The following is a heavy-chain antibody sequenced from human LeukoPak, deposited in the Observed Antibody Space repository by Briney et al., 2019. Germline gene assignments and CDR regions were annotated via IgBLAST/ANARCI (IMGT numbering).Heavy chain of an antibody. V-gene: IGHV3-33*01. Sequence: PGGSLRLSCAASGFTFSSYGMHWVRQAPGKGLEWVAVIWYDGSNKYYADSVKGRFTISRDNSKNTLYLQMNSLRAEDTAVYYCARVEGSGWSAPVDYWGRGTLVTVSS. CDR2: IWYDGSNK. CDR1: GFTFSSYG. D-gene: IGHD6-13*01. J-gene: IGHJ4*02. CDR3: ARVEGSGWSAPVDY.